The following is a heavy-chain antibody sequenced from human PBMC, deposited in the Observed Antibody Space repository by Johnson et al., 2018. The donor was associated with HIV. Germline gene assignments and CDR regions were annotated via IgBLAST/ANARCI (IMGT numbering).Heavy chain of an antibody. CDR3: ARRGDFGAYYPFDF. CDR1: GFTFSSNY. J-gene: IGHJ3*01. Sequence: VQLVESGGGLVQPGGSLRLSCAASGFTFSSNYMSWVRQAPGKGLEWVSVIYSGGSTYYADSVKGRFTISRENAKNSLYLQMNSLRAEDSAVYYCARRGDFGAYYPFDFWGQGTMVTVSS. D-gene: IGHD4/OR15-4a*01. CDR2: IYSGGST. V-gene: IGHV3-66*02.